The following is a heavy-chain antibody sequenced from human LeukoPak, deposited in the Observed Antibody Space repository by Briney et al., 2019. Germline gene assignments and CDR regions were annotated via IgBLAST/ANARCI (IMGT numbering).Heavy chain of an antibody. CDR3: AKERYGDYRRGDY. D-gene: IGHD4-17*01. J-gene: IGHJ4*02. CDR1: GFTFSSYA. V-gene: IGHV3-23*01. CDR2: ISGSAGST. Sequence: GGSLRLSCAASGFTFSSYAMSWVRQAPEKGLEWVSAISGSAGSTYYADSVKGRFTISRDNSKNTLYLQMNSLRAEDTAVYYCAKERYGDYRRGDYWGQGTLVTVSS.